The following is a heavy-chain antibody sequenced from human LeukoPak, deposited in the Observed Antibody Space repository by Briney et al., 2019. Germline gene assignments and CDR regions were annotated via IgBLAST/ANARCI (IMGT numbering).Heavy chain of an antibody. V-gene: IGHV3-66*01. D-gene: IGHD6-19*01. CDR1: GFTVSSSNY. CDR2: IYTGGTT. CDR3: ARVGYSSGWYGWFDP. Sequence: PGGSLRLSCAASGFTVSSSNYMNWVRQAPGKGLEWVSGIYTGGTTYYTDSVKGRFTISRDNPNNTLYLQMHSLRAEDTAVYYCARVGYSSGWYGWFDPWGQGTLVTVSS. J-gene: IGHJ5*02.